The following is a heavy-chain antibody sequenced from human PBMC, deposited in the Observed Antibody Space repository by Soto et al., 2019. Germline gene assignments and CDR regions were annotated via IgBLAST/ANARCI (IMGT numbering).Heavy chain of an antibody. CDR2: IDPSDSYI. CDR3: ARLNPLQPSYGMDV. J-gene: IGHJ6*02. CDR1: KYSCTIYC. Sequence: PGQSLKISGKSYKYSCTIYCISWMHQIPGKGLEWLGRIDPSDSYIDYSPSFQGHVTVAVDKSTTTAYLQWSSLKASDTAIYYCARLNPLQPSYGMDVWGQGTTVTVSS. V-gene: IGHV5-10-1*01.